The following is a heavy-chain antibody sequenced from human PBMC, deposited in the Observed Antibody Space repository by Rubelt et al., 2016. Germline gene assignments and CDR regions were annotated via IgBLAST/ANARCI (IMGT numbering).Heavy chain of an antibody. CDR2: ISSSSSTI. V-gene: IGHV3-48*02. CDR1: GFTFSSYS. J-gene: IGHJ4*02. Sequence: VQLVESGGGVVQPGGSLRLSCAASGFTFSSYSMNWVRQAPGKGLEWVSYISSSSSTIYYADSVQGRFTISRDNAKNSLYLQMNSLRDEDTAVYYCATQGYCSSTSCYGAYWGQGTLVTVSS. D-gene: IGHD2-2*01. CDR3: ATQGYCSSTSCYGAY.